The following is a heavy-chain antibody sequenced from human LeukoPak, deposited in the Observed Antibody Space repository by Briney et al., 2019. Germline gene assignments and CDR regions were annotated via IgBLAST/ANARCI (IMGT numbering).Heavy chain of an antibody. CDR3: ARVMAARREDLNWFDP. CDR1: GGSVSSSGSY. Sequence: SETLPLTCTVSGGSVSSSGSYWGWIRQPPGKGLEWIGSIYYSGNTYNPSLKSRVTISVDTSKNQFSLNLTSVNAADTAVYYCARVMAARREDLNWFDPWGQGTLVTVSS. J-gene: IGHJ5*02. CDR2: IYYSGNT. V-gene: IGHV4-39*07. D-gene: IGHD6-6*01.